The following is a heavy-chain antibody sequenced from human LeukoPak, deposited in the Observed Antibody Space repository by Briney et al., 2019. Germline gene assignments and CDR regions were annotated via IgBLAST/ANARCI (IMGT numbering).Heavy chain of an antibody. CDR1: GYTFTSYY. Sequence: ASVKVSCKASGYTFTSYYMHWVRQAPGQGLEWMGMINPSGGSTNYAQKFQGRVTKTRDTSTSTVYLELSSLRSEDTAVYYCAGVLVGAIGNYFDYWGQGTLVTVSS. CDR3: AGVLVGAIGNYFDY. V-gene: IGHV1-46*01. D-gene: IGHD1-26*01. J-gene: IGHJ4*02. CDR2: INPSGGST.